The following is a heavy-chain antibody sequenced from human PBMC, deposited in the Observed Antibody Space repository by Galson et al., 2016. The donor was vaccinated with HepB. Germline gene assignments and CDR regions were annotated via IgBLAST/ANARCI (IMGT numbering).Heavy chain of an antibody. V-gene: IGHV3-30-3*01. CDR1: GFNFSNYI. J-gene: IGHJ3*02. Sequence: SLRLSCAASGFNFSNYIIHWVRQTPGKGLEWVAVVSYDGSKKYYADSVKGRFTVSRDNSKNTIYLQMNSLRAEDAAVYYCASWRYSSGRNDYFDIWGQGTRVTVSS. D-gene: IGHD6-19*01. CDR3: ASWRYSSGRNDYFDI. CDR2: VSYDGSKK.